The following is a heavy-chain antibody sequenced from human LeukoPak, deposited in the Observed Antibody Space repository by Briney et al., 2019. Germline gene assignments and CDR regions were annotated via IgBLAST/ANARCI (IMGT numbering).Heavy chain of an antibody. J-gene: IGHJ4*02. V-gene: IGHV3-7*05. CDR1: GFTFSTYW. CDR3: ARPGASRDGFDY. Sequence: PGESLRLSCAASGFTFSTYWMTWVRQAPGKGLEWVANIKQDGSDKYYVDSVKGRFTISRDNAKNSLYLQMNSVRAEDTALYYCARPGASRDGFDYWGQGTLVTVSS. D-gene: IGHD1-26*01. CDR2: IKQDGSDK.